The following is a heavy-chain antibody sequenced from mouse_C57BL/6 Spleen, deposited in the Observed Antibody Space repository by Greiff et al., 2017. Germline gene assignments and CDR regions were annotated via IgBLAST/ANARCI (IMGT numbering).Heavy chain of an antibody. V-gene: IGHV1-80*01. J-gene: IGHJ4*01. D-gene: IGHD3-1*01. CDR3: ARSGGTKAMDY. Sequence: VHLVESGAELVKPGASVKISCKASGYAFSSYWMNWVKQRPGKGLEWIGQIYPGDGDTNYNGKFKGKATLTADKSSSTAYMQLSSLTSEDSAVYFCARSGGTKAMDYWGQGTSVTVSS. CDR1: GYAFSSYW. CDR2: IYPGDGDT.